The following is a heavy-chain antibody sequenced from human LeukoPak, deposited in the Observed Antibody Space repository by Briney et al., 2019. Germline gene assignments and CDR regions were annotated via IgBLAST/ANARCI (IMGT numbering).Heavy chain of an antibody. J-gene: IGHJ4*02. CDR3: APDLRGSAWSLDY. V-gene: IGHV3-23*01. CDR2: VSASGGST. Sequence: GGSLRLSCAASGFIFSNYAMSWVRRAPGKGLEWVSVVSASGGSTDYADSVKGRFTMSRDNSRNTLCLQMNSLRAEDTAVYYCAPDLRGSAWSLDYWGQGTLVTVSS. D-gene: IGHD6-13*01. CDR1: GFIFSNYA.